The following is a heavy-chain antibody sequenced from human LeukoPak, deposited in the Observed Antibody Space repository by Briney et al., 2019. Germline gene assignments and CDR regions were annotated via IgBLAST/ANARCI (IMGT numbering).Heavy chain of an antibody. D-gene: IGHD6-19*01. CDR3: AKDRDSSGWCRELDY. V-gene: IGHV3-23*01. CDR1: GFTFRSYA. CDR2: ISGGGGST. J-gene: IGHJ4*02. Sequence: PGGSLRVSCTASGFTFRSYAMTWVRQAPGEGLDWVSSISGGGGSTYYADSVQGRFTISRDNSRNTLYLEMNSLRAEDTALYYCAKDRDSSGWCRELDYWGLGTLVTVSS.